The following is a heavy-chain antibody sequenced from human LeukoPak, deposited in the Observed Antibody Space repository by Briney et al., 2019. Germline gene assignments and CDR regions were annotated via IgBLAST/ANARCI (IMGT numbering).Heavy chain of an antibody. Sequence: ASVKVSCKAFGYTVTSYYIFWVRQAPGQGLEWMGIINFSGGATTSAQKFQGRVTITRDTSTRTVYMELNSLRSDDTAVYYCARDIGITGTTLLDYWGQGTLVTVSS. CDR2: INFSGGAT. CDR3: ARDIGITGTTLLDY. CDR1: GYTVTSYY. J-gene: IGHJ4*02. V-gene: IGHV1-46*01. D-gene: IGHD1-7*01.